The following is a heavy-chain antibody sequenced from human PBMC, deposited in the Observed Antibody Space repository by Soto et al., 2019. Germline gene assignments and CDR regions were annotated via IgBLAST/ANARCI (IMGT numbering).Heavy chain of an antibody. J-gene: IGHJ4*02. V-gene: IGHV3-11*05. Sequence: GGSLRLSCAVSGFTFSDYYMTWIRQAPGKGLEWVSYISSSTGHTNYADSVKGRFTISRDNAKNSLFLQMNSLRAEDTAVYYCARGRGAAADYFDFWGQGTLVTVSS. CDR3: ARGRGAAADYFDF. CDR2: ISSSTGHT. CDR1: GFTFSDYY. D-gene: IGHD6-13*01.